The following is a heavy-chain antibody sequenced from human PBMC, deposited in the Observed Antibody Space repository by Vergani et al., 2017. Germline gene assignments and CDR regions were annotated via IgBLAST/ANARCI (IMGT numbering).Heavy chain of an antibody. CDR1: GFTFSSYS. CDR3: ARDPRYNWNVVYYFEG. J-gene: IGHJ4*02. CDR2: ISSSSSYI. V-gene: IGHV3-21*01. D-gene: IGHD1-1*01. Sequence: EVQLVESGGGLVKPGGSLRLSCAASGFTFSSYSMNWVRQAPGKGLEWVSSISSSSSYIYYADSVKGRFTISRDNAKNSLYLQMNSLRAEDTAVYYCARDPRYNWNVVYYFEGGGEGRLVTVSS.